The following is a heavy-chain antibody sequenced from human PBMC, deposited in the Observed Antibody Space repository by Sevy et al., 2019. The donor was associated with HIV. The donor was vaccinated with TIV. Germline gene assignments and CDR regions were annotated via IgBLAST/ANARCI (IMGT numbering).Heavy chain of an antibody. D-gene: IGHD3-22*01. J-gene: IGHJ4*02. CDR1: GFTFSSYW. CDR2: INSDGSST. CDR3: TYYYDSSGYYSFDY. V-gene: IGHV3-74*01. Sequence: GGSLRLSCAASGFTFSSYWMHWVRQAPGKGLVWVSRINSDGSSTSYADSVKGRFTISRDNAKNTLYLQMNSLRAEDTAVYDCTYYYDSSGYYSFDYWGQGTLVTVSS.